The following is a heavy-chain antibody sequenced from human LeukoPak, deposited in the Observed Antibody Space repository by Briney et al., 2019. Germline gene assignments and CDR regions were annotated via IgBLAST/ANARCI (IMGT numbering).Heavy chain of an antibody. CDR1: GYTFTGCY. J-gene: IGHJ4*02. Sequence: ASVKVSCKASGYTFTGCYMHWVRQAPGQGLEWMGWINPNSGGTNYAQKFQGRVTMTRDTSISTAYMELSRLRSDDTAVYYCARDRRDGYNYWIDYWGQGTLVTVSS. D-gene: IGHD5-24*01. CDR2: INPNSGGT. V-gene: IGHV1-2*02. CDR3: ARDRRDGYNYWIDY.